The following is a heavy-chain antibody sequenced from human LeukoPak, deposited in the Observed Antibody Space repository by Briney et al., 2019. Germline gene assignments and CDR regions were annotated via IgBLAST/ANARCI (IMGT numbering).Heavy chain of an antibody. CDR1: GGSFSGYY. CDR2: INHSGST. D-gene: IGHD3-22*01. CDR3: ARGSLYYDSGRPDY. J-gene: IGHJ4*02. V-gene: IGHV4-34*01. Sequence: SETLSLTCAVYGGSFSGYYWSWIRQPPGKGLEWIGEINHSGSTNYNPSLTSRVTISVDTSNNQFSLKMSSVTAADTAVYYCARGSLYYDSGRPDYWGQGTLVTVSS.